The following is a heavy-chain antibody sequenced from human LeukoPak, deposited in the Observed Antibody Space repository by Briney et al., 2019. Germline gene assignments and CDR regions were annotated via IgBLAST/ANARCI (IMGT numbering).Heavy chain of an antibody. D-gene: IGHD1-26*01. Sequence: PSETLSLTCAVYGGSFSGYYWSWIRQPPGKGLEWIGEINHSGSTNYNPSLKSRVTISVDTSKNQFSLKLNSVTAADTAVYYYARMGIVGATGYYFDYWGQGTLVTVSS. J-gene: IGHJ4*02. CDR2: INHSGST. CDR1: GGSFSGYY. V-gene: IGHV4-34*01. CDR3: ARMGIVGATGYYFDY.